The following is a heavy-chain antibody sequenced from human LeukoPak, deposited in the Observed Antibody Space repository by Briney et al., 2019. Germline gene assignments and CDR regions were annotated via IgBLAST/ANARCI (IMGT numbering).Heavy chain of an antibody. CDR2: IYTSGST. CDR1: GGSISSGSYY. CDR3: ARAYCGGDCSVDY. V-gene: IGHV4-61*02. Sequence: SETLSLTCTVSGGSISSGSYYWSWIRQPAGKGLERIGRIYTSGSTNYNPSLKSRVTISVDTSKNQFSLKLSSVTAADTAVYYCARAYCGGDCSVDYWGQGTLVTVSS. J-gene: IGHJ4*02. D-gene: IGHD2-21*02.